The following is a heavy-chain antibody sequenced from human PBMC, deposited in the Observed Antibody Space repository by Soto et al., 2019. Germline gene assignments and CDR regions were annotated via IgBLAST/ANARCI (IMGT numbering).Heavy chain of an antibody. CDR1: GFKFSSYA. CDR2: IVASGVST. CDR3: AKDRLRSPGGGVDV. Sequence: PGGSLRLSCAASGFKFSSYAMSWVRLAPGKGLEWVSAIVASGVSTYHADSVKGRFTISRDNSLSMLHLQMNSLRAEDTAVYYCAKDRLRSPGGGVDVWGQGTTVTVSS. J-gene: IGHJ6*02. D-gene: IGHD4-17*01. V-gene: IGHV3-23*01.